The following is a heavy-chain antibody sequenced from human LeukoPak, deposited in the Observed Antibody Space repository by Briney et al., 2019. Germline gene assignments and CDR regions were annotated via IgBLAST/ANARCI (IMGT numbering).Heavy chain of an antibody. CDR3: AKRGYYYDSSGYYSRTYFDY. V-gene: IGHV3-30*18. CDR1: GFAFSNYA. J-gene: IGHJ4*02. D-gene: IGHD3-22*01. Sequence: PGRSLRLSCAASGFAFSNYAMHWVRQAPGKGLEWVAVISYDGSNKYYADSVKGRFTISRDNSKNTLYLQMNSLRAEDTAVYYCAKRGYYYDSSGYYSRTYFDYWGQGTLVIVSS. CDR2: ISYDGSNK.